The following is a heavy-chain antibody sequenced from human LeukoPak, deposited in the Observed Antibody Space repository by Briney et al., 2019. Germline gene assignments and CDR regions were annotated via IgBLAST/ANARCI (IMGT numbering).Heavy chain of an antibody. V-gene: IGHV3-23*01. CDR1: GFTFSSYA. Sequence: PGGSLRLSCAASGFTFSSYAMSWVRQAPGKGLEWVSDISGSGGSTYYADSVKGRFTISRDNSKNTLYLQMNSLRAEDTAVYYFAKGGTDYYDSSGYYFTSPFDYWGQGTLVTVSS. CDR3: AKGGTDYYDSSGYYFTSPFDY. J-gene: IGHJ4*02. D-gene: IGHD3-22*01. CDR2: ISGSGGST.